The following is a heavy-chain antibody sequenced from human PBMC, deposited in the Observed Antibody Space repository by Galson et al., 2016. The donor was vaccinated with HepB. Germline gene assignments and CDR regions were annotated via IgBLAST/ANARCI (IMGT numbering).Heavy chain of an antibody. Sequence: SLRLSCAASGFTFSSYSMHWVRQAPGKGLEWVSSISSSSSYIYYADSVKGRFTISRDNAKNSLYLQMNSLRAEDTAVYYCEAVSSSSGEDFDYWGQGTLVTVSP. CDR1: GFTFSSYS. CDR2: ISSSSSYI. V-gene: IGHV3-21*01. CDR3: EAVSSSSGEDFDY. D-gene: IGHD6-6*01. J-gene: IGHJ4*02.